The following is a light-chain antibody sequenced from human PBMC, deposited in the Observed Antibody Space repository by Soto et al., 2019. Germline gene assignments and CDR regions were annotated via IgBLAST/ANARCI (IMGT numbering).Light chain of an antibody. J-gene: IGKJ5*01. CDR2: GAS. CDR3: QQYGSSPQT. V-gene: IGKV3-20*01. CDR1: QSVSSSY. Sequence: EIVLTQSPGNLSLSPGERATLSCRASQSVSSSYLAWYQQKPGQAPRLLIYGASSRATGIPDRFSGSGSGTDFTLTISRLEPEDFAVYYGQQYGSSPQTFGQGTRLEIK.